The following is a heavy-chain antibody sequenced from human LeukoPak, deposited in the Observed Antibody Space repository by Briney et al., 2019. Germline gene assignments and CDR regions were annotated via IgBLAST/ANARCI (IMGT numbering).Heavy chain of an antibody. CDR1: GYTFIGYY. J-gene: IGHJ4*02. CDR2: IDPKSGGT. D-gene: IGHD5-18*01. CDR3: AKAGGYSYGYYFDY. V-gene: IGHV1-2*02. Sequence: ASVKVSCKASGYTFIGYYMHWVRQAPGQGPEWMGWIDPKSGGTNYAQKFQGRVTMTRDTSISTAYMELNSLRSDDTAVYYCAKAGGYSYGYYFDYWGQGMLVTVSS.